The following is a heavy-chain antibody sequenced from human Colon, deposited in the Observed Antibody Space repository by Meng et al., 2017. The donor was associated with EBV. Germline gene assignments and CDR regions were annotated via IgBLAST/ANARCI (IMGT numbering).Heavy chain of an antibody. V-gene: IGHV4-31*03. J-gene: IGHJ2*01. D-gene: IGHD4-17*01. CDR1: GGAISSGNPY. CDR2: IYYSGSA. Sequence: QVQLQESGPGLVKPSQTLSRTCPVSGGAISSGNPYWSWIRQHPGKGLEYIGYIYYSGSAYYNTSLKSRVIISVDASKNQFSLRLNSVTAADTAVYYCASLYGDSSVWYLDLWGRGTLVTVSS. CDR3: ASLYGDSSVWYLDL.